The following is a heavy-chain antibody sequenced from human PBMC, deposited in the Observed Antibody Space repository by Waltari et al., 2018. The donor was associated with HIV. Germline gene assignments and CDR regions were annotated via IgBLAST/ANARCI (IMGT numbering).Heavy chain of an antibody. CDR3: ARAPMTTVTSRGFDI. V-gene: IGHV1-18*01. Sequence: VQSGAEVKKPGASLKVSCKASGYSFTRYGISWVRQAPGQGLEWIGWISVYNDNTKYAQKIQDRLNMTTDSPTSTAYMELRSLRSDDTAVYYCARAPMTTVTSRGFDIWGQGTMVIVSS. J-gene: IGHJ3*02. CDR2: ISVYNDNT. CDR1: GYSFTRYG. D-gene: IGHD4-17*01.